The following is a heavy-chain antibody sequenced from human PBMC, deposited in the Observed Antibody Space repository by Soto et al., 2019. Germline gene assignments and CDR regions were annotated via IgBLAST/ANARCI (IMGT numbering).Heavy chain of an antibody. V-gene: IGHV4-59*01. CDR3: ARSGSYHGVYYYYGMDV. CDR2: IYYSGST. D-gene: IGHD3-10*01. J-gene: IGHJ6*02. CDR1: GGSISSYY. Sequence: ASETLSLTCTVSGGSISSYYWSWIRQPPWKGLEWIGYIYYSGSTNYNPSLKSRVTISVDTSKNQFSLKLSSVTAADTAVYYCARSGSYHGVYYYYGMDVWGQGTTVTVSS.